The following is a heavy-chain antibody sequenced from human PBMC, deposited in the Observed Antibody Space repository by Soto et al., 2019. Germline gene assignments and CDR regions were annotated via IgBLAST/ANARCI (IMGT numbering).Heavy chain of an antibody. Sequence: QVQLQESGPGLVKPSQTLSLTCSVSGDSISSSDSYWSLIRQAPGKGLEWIGYINSSGRTYYKPSLKSRVSISIDTPTNQFSLRLTSVTVADTAVYFWARFSTLGKDYGVDVWGQGTTGTVSS. V-gene: IGHV4-30-4*01. CDR2: INSSGRT. J-gene: IGHJ6*02. CDR1: GDSISSSDSY. D-gene: IGHD2-2*01. CDR3: ARFSTLGKDYGVDV.